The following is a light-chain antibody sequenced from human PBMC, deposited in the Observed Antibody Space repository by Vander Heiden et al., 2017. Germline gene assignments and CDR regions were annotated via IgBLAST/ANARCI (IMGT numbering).Light chain of an antibody. Sequence: EIVLTQSPATLSLSPGERATLSCRASQSVSSYLAWYQQKPGQAPRLLIYDASNSATGIPARFSGSGSGTDFTLTISSLEPEDFAVYYCHQRSNWPTTFGQGTKLEIK. CDR2: DAS. CDR1: QSVSSY. V-gene: IGKV3-11*01. J-gene: IGKJ2*01. CDR3: HQRSNWPTT.